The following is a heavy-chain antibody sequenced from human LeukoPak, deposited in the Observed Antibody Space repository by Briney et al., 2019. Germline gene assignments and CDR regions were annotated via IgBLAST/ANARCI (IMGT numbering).Heavy chain of an antibody. CDR3: ARGPYSYDSSGAFDI. Sequence: SETLSLTCTVSGDSISSGDYYWSWIRQPAGKGLEWIGRITSSGTTNYNPSLKSRVTISVDTSKNQFSLKLSSVTAADTAVYFCARGPYSYDSSGAFDIWGQGTMVTVSS. V-gene: IGHV4-61*02. CDR2: ITSSGTT. D-gene: IGHD3-22*01. J-gene: IGHJ3*02. CDR1: GDSISSGDYY.